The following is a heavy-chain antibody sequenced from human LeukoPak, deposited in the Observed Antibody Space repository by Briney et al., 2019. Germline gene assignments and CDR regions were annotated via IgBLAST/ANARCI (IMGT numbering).Heavy chain of an antibody. CDR3: ARDIGTGYDILTQGYAFDI. CDR2: IIPIFGTA. CDR1: GGTFSSYA. Sequence: SVKVSCKASGGTFSSYAISWVRQAPGQGLEWMGGIIPIFGTANYAQKFQGRVTITADKSTSTAYMELSSLRSEDTAVYYCARDIGTGYDILTQGYAFDIWGQGTMVTVSS. D-gene: IGHD3-9*01. J-gene: IGHJ3*02. V-gene: IGHV1-69*06.